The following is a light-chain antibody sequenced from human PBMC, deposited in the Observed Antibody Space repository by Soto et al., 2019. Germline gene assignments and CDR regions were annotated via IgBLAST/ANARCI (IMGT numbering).Light chain of an antibody. CDR1: SSDVGDYNY. CDR3: SSYAGSLYV. J-gene: IGLJ1*01. Sequence: ALTQPPSASGSPGQSVTISCTGTSSDVGDYNYVSWYQQHPGKAPKLMIYEVSKRPSGVPDRFSGSKSGNTASLTVSGLQAEDEADYYCSSYAGSLYVFGTGTKLTVL. CDR2: EVS. V-gene: IGLV2-8*01.